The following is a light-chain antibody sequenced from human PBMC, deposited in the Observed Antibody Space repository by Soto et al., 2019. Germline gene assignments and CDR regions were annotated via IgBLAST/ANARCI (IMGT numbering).Light chain of an antibody. CDR1: QSISNY. J-gene: IGKJ1*01. CDR2: AAS. Sequence: DIQMTQSPSSLSASVGDRVTITCRASQSISNYLSWYQQIPGKAPKLLISAASTLRSGVSSRFSGSESWTDFTLTISSLQPEDFATYYCQQSYSTPWTFGQGTKVEIK. V-gene: IGKV1-39*01. CDR3: QQSYSTPWT.